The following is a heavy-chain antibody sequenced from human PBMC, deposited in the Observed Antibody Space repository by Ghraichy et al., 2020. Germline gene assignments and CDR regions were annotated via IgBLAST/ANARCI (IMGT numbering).Heavy chain of an antibody. Sequence: SQTLSLTCAVYVGSFIGYYWSWIRQPPGKGLEWIGEINPTTGITNNSPSLKSRLTMLVDTSKNQFSLTLKSVTAADTAVYYCARRRELWSAAEGDAFDMWSQGTMVTVSS. CDR3: ARRRELWSAAEGDAFDM. D-gene: IGHD2-21*01. V-gene: IGHV4-34*01. CDR1: VGSFIGYY. J-gene: IGHJ3*02. CDR2: INPTTGIT.